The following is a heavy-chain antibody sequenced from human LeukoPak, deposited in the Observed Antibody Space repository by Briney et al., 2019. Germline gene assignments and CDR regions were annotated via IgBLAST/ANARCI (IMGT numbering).Heavy chain of an antibody. CDR1: GFTFSNTL. CDR2: IKIKIDGATA. Sequence: GSLRPSFAASGFTFSNTLMSWVRQAPRKGLEWVGRIKIKIDGATADYAARVKGRFTISRDDSKDTLYLQMNSLKTEDTAVDYCTTEWYYRARDWGKGTLVSVSS. D-gene: IGHD3-10*01. V-gene: IGHV3-15*01. J-gene: IGHJ4*02. CDR3: TTEWYYRARD.